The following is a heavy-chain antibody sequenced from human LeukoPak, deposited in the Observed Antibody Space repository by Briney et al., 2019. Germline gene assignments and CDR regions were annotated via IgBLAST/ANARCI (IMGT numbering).Heavy chain of an antibody. V-gene: IGHV3-30-3*01. CDR1: GFTFSSYA. CDR3: ARDGYDLDTPMVSTIFDC. CDR2: ISYDGSNK. Sequence: GRSLRLSCAASGFTFSSYAMHWVRQAPGKGLEWVAVISYDGSNKYYADSVKGRFTISRDNSKNTLYLQMNSLRTENTAVYYCARDGYDLDTPMVSTIFDCWGQGTLVTVSS. D-gene: IGHD5-18*01. J-gene: IGHJ4*02.